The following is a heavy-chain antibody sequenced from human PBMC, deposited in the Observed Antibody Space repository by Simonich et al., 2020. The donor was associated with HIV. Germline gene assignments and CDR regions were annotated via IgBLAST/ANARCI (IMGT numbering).Heavy chain of an antibody. CDR3: ARGWDWYFEL. J-gene: IGHJ2*01. D-gene: IGHD3-16*01. Sequence: GAEVKKPGASVKVSCKASGYIFSSYAFSWVRQAPGQGLEWMGLVDPEDGETIYAEKFQGRVTMTRDMSISTAYMELSRLRSDDTAMYYCARGWDWYFELWGRGTLVTVSS. CDR2: VDPEDGET. V-gene: IGHV1-2*06. CDR1: GYIFSSYA.